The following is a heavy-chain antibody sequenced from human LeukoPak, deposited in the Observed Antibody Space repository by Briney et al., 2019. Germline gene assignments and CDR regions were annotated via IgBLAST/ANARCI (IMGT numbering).Heavy chain of an antibody. CDR1: GFSFSDYE. Sequence: GESLTLSCAASGFSFSDYEMNWVRQAPGKGLEWVSNISPSGGTKYYADSVKGRFTISRDNAKNSLYLQMNSLRAEDTGVYYCSKLAVASADSWGQGTLVTVSS. CDR2: ISPSGGTK. J-gene: IGHJ4*02. D-gene: IGHD6-19*01. V-gene: IGHV3-48*03. CDR3: SKLAVASADS.